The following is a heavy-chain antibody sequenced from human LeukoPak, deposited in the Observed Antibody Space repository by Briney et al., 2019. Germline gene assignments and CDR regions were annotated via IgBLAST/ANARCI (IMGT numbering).Heavy chain of an antibody. CDR3: ARGEVGATLGFFDY. CDR1: GGSISSGDYY. J-gene: IGHJ4*02. Sequence: PSETLSLTCTVSGGSISSGDYYWSWIRQPPGKGLEWIGYIYYSGSTYYNPSLKSRVTISVDTSKYQFSLKLSSVTAADTAVYYCARGEVGATLGFFDYWGQGTLVTVSS. CDR2: IYYSGST. D-gene: IGHD1-26*01. V-gene: IGHV4-30-4*08.